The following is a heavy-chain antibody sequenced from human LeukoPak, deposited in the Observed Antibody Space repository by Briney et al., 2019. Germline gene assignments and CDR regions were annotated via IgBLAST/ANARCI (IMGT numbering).Heavy chain of an antibody. CDR3: AREKHDAFDI. V-gene: IGHV3-74*01. CDR1: GFTFRSYS. J-gene: IGHJ3*02. CDR2: INGDGSST. Sequence: GGSLRLSCAASGFTFRSYSMHWVRQAPGKGLVWVSRINGDGSSTTYADSVQGRFTISRDNAKNTLHLQMNSLRAEDTAVYYCAREKHDAFDIWGEGTMATISS.